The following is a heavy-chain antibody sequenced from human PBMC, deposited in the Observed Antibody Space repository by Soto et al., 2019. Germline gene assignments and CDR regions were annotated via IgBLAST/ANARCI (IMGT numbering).Heavy chain of an antibody. CDR1: GFSLSTSGVG. CDR3: VQVHGSGLVFDY. Sequence: QITLKESGPTLVKPTQTLTLTCTFSGFSLSTSGVGVGWIRQPPGKAVEWLALIYWDDDKRYSPSLNSSLTITKDTSKNQLVLKMTNMDPVETATYCRVQVHGSGLVFDYWGQGTLGTVSS. D-gene: IGHD3-10*01. V-gene: IGHV2-5*02. CDR2: IYWDDDK. J-gene: IGHJ4*02.